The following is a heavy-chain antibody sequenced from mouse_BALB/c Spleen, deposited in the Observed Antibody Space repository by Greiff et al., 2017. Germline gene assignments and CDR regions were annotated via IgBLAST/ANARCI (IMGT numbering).Heavy chain of an antibody. CDR3: VRRDYGDY. Sequence: DVQLVESGGGLVQPKGSLKLSCAASGFTFNTYAMNWVRQAPGKGLEWVARIRSKSNNYATYYADSVKDRFTISRDDSQSMLYLQMNNLKTEDTAMYYCVRRDYGDYWGQGTTLTVSS. CDR1: GFTFNTYA. V-gene: IGHV10-1*02. D-gene: IGHD1-2*01. CDR2: IRSKSNNYAT. J-gene: IGHJ2*01.